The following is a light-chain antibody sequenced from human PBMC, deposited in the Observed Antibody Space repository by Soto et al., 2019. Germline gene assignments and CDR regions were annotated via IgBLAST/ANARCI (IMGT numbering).Light chain of an antibody. V-gene: IGKV3-11*01. Sequence: EIVLTQSPGTLSLSPGDGATLSCRASQYINTRLAWYQHRPGQAPRLLIYQTSIRAAGIPARFSASGSGTDFTLTISDVQPEDFALYYCHQRQSWPRTFGQGTKVDIK. CDR1: QYINTR. J-gene: IGKJ1*01. CDR2: QTS. CDR3: HQRQSWPRT.